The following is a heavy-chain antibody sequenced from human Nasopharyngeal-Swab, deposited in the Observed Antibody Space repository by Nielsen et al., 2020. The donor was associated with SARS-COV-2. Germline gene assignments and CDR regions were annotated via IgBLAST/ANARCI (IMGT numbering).Heavy chain of an antibody. CDR1: GGSVSSGFYY. CDR3: ARAPITMIVVVDAFDI. J-gene: IGHJ3*02. CDR2: IYYSGST. Sequence: SETLSLTCTVSGGSVSSGFYYWSWIRQHPGKGLEWIGYIYYSGSTYYNPSLKSRVTISVDTSKNQFSLKLSSVAAADTAVYYCARAPITMIVVVDAFDIWGQGTMVTVSS. V-gene: IGHV4-31*03. D-gene: IGHD3-22*01.